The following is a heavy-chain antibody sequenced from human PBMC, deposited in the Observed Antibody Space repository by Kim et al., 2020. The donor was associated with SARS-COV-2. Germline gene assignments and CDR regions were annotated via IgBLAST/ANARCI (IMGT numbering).Heavy chain of an antibody. D-gene: IGHD6-13*01. CDR3: AKDSRQQLFYYFDY. J-gene: IGHJ4*02. V-gene: IGHV3-30*02. Sequence: ADSVKCRFTISRDNSKNTLYLQMSSLRAEATAVYYCAKDSRQQLFYYFDYWGQGTLVTVSS.